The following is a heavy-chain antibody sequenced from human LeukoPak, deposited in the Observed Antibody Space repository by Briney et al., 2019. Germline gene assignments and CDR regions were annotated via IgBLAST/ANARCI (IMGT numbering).Heavy chain of an antibody. Sequence: GGSLRLSCAASGFTFSSYGISWVSQAPGKGLEWVTTISSSGGSTYYADSVKGRFTMSRDNSKNTLYLQMNSLRAEDTAVYYCAKDLSVVTYNWFDPWGQGTLVTVSS. CDR1: GFTFSSYG. V-gene: IGHV3-23*01. D-gene: IGHD3-22*01. J-gene: IGHJ5*02. CDR3: AKDLSVVTYNWFDP. CDR2: ISSSGGST.